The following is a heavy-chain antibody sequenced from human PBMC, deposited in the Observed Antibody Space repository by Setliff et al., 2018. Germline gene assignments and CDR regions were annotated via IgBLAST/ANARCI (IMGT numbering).Heavy chain of an antibody. J-gene: IGHJ4*02. Sequence: SETLSLTCTVSGGSISGTGYYCSWIRQAAGKGLEWIGSIYPTGKTHYNPSLKGRGTMSLDTSKNQFSLKLTSVTAADTAIYYCARHVLNRGTHPRPCDSWGQGTLVTVSS. D-gene: IGHD1-26*01. CDR3: ARHVLNRGTHPRPCDS. V-gene: IGHV4-39*01. CDR2: IYPTGKT. CDR1: GGSISGTGYY.